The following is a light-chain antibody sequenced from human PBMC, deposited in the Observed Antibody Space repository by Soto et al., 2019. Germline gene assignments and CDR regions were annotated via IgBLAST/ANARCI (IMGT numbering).Light chain of an antibody. V-gene: IGKV3-20*01. CDR1: PSVSRSY. CDR2: GAS. J-gene: IGKJ1*01. Sequence: VLTPSPGTLSLSPGERATLSCRASPSVSRSYLAWYQQKPGQAPRLLIYGASSRATGIPDRFSGSGSGTDVTLTISRLEPEDFAVYYCQEYCSSPRTFGQVTKVDIK. CDR3: QEYCSSPRT.